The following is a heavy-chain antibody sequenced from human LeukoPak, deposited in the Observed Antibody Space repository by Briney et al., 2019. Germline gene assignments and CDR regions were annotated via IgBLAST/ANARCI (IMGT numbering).Heavy chain of an antibody. CDR3: ARAGFGDPDY. Sequence: KASETLSLTCTVSGGSISSGGYCWSWIRQHPGKGLEWIGYIYYSGSTYYNPSLKSRVTISVDTSKNQFSLKLSSVTAADTAVYYCARAGFGDPDYWGQGTLVTVSS. J-gene: IGHJ4*02. V-gene: IGHV4-31*03. D-gene: IGHD3-10*01. CDR1: GGSISSGGYC. CDR2: IYYSGST.